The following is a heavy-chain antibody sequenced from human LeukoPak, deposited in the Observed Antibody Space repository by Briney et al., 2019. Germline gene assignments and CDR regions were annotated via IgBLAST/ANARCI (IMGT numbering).Heavy chain of an antibody. CDR2: IVVGSGNT. CDR1: GFTFTSSA. V-gene: IGHV1-58*01. J-gene: IGHJ5*02. Sequence: SVKVSCKASGFTFTSSAVQWVRQARGQRLEWIGWIVVGSGNTNYAQKFQERVTITRDMSTSTAYMELSSLRSEDTAVYYCARRAVAGYWFDPWGQGTLVTVSS. D-gene: IGHD6-19*01. CDR3: ARRAVAGYWFDP.